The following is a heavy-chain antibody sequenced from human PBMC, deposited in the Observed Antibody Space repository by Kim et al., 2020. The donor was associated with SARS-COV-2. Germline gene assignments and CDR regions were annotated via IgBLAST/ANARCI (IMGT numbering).Heavy chain of an antibody. CDR3: ARHLHVTTVTFYWYFDL. Sequence: GGSLRLSCTGSGFTFGHSAMSWVRQVPGKGLEWVAGIFGSGSGTYYADSVKGRFSISRDNFQSTVLLQLNDLRADDTAVYYCARHLHVTTVTFYWYFDLWRRGTLVPVST. CDR1: GFTFGHSA. V-gene: IGHV3-23*01. CDR2: IFGSGSGT. J-gene: IGHJ2*01. D-gene: IGHD2-21*02.